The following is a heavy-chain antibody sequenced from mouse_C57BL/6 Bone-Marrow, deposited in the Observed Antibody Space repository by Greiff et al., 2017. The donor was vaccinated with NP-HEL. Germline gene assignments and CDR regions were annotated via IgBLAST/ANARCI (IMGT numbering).Heavy chain of an antibody. Sequence: EVQLQQSGPELVKPGASVKIPCKASGYTFTDYNMDWVKQSHGKSLEWIGDINPNNGGTIYNQKFKGKATLTVDKSSSTAYMELRSLTSEDTAVYYCARNGYRGGHFTDAMDYWGQGTSVTVSS. CDR2: INPNNGGT. CDR3: ARNGYRGGHFTDAMDY. CDR1: GYTFTDYN. J-gene: IGHJ4*01. D-gene: IGHD2-2*01. V-gene: IGHV1-18*01.